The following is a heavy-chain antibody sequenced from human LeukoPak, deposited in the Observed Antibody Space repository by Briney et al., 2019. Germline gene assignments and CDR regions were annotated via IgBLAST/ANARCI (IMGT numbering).Heavy chain of an antibody. Sequence: PSETLSLTCTVSGGSISSYSWSWIRQPPGKGLEWIGYIYTSGSTNYNPSLKSRVTISVDTSKNQFSLKLSSVTAADTAVYYCARHAGDGYNPFDYWGQGTLVTVSS. V-gene: IGHV4-4*09. CDR1: GGSISSYS. CDR2: IYTSGST. D-gene: IGHD5-24*01. CDR3: ARHAGDGYNPFDY. J-gene: IGHJ4*02.